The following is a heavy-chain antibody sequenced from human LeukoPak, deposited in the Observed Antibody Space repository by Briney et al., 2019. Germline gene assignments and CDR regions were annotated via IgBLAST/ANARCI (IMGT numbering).Heavy chain of an antibody. CDR2: INPNSGAT. D-gene: IGHD4-17*01. CDR1: GYTFTGYY. V-gene: IGHV1-2*02. J-gene: IGHJ4*02. CDR3: ARVRERTTSAAAY. Sequence: ASVKVSCKASGYTFTGYYMHWVRQAPGQGLEWMGWINPNSGATNYAQRFQGRVTMTRDTSISTAYMELSSLTSDDTAVYFCARVRERTTSAAAYWGQGTLVTVSS.